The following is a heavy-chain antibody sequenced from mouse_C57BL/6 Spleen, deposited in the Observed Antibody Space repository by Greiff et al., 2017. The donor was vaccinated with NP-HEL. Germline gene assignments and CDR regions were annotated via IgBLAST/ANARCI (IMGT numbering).Heavy chain of an antibody. CDR2: IDPANGNT. CDR1: GFNIKNTY. CDR3: ARPYYYGSSYYAMDY. D-gene: IGHD1-1*01. J-gene: IGHJ4*01. Sequence: EVQLQQSVAELVRPGASVKLSCTASGFNIKNTYMHWVKQRPEQGLEWIGRIDPANGNTKYAPKFQGKATITADTSSNTAYLQLSSLTSEDTAIYSSARPYYYGSSYYAMDYWGQGTSVTVSS. V-gene: IGHV14-3*01.